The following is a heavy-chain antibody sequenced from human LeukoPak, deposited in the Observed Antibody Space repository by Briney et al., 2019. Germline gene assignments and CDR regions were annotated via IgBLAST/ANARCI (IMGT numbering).Heavy chain of an antibody. V-gene: IGHV3-21*01. D-gene: IGHD3-16*01. CDR1: GFTFSSYS. Sequence: GGSLRLSCAASGFTFSSYSMNWVRQAPGKGLEWVSSISSSSSYIYYADSVKGRFTISRDNAKNSLYLQMNSLRVEDTAVYYCARETNDYVWGSLGYFDYWGQGTLVTVSS. J-gene: IGHJ4*02. CDR3: ARETNDYVWGSLGYFDY. CDR2: ISSSSSYI.